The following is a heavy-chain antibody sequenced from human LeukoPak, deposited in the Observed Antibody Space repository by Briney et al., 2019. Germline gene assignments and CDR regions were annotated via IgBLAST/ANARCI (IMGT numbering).Heavy chain of an antibody. V-gene: IGHV3-30*03. Sequence: GGSLRLSCAASGFTFSSYGMHWVRQAPGKGLEWVAVISYDGSNKYYADSVKGRFTISRDNSKNTLYLQMNSLRAEDTAVYYCATDYGMDVWGQGTTVTVSS. CDR2: ISYDGSNK. CDR3: ATDYGMDV. CDR1: GFTFSSYG. J-gene: IGHJ6*02.